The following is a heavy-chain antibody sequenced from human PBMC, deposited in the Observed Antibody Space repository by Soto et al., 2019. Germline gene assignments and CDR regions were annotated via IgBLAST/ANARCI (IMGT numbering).Heavy chain of an antibody. CDR3: ARGRNWFDP. CDR2: MNPNSGNA. Sequence: QVQLVQSGAEVKKPGASVKVSCRASGYTFTSYDINWVRQATGQGLEWMGWMNPNSGNADSAQKFQGRVTMTRNTSMSTAYMELSSLTSDDTAVYYCARGRNWFDPWGQGTLVTVSS. J-gene: IGHJ5*02. V-gene: IGHV1-8*01. CDR1: GYTFTSYD.